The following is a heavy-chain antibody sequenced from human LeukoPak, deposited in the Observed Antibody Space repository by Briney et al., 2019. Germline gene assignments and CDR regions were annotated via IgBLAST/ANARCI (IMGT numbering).Heavy chain of an antibody. J-gene: IGHJ4*02. Sequence: SETLSLTCTVSSDSISSYYWSWIRQPPGKGLGWIGFIYYSGSTNYNPSLRSRVTMSMDTSKNQFSLKLTSVTASDTAVYYCARHDKGFDYWGQGTLVTVSA. D-gene: IGHD3-22*01. V-gene: IGHV4-59*08. CDR1: SDSISSYY. CDR2: IYYSGST. CDR3: ARHDKGFDY.